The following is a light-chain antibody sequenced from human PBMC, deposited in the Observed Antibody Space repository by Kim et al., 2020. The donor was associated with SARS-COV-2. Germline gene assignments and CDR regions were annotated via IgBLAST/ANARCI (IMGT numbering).Light chain of an antibody. CDR1: QSISSPY. CDR3: QQYGSAPPYT. J-gene: IGKJ2*01. Sequence: EIVLTQSPGTLSLSPGGRATLSCRASQSISSPYLAWYQQKPGQAPRLLIYGTSNKATGIPDRFSGSGSGTDFTLTISRLEPEDFAVYYGQQYGSAPPYTFGQGTKLEI. CDR2: GTS. V-gene: IGKV3-20*01.